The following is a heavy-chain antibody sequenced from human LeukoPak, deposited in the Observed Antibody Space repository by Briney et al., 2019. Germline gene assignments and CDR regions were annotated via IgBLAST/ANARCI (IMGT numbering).Heavy chain of an antibody. D-gene: IGHD3-22*01. J-gene: IGHJ5*01. CDR3: ARESDSSGWYDS. CDR1: GFSFDDYA. CDR2: ISGDGGST. Sequence: GGSLRLSCAAPGFSFDDYAFHWVRQAPGKGLEWVSLISGDGGSTFYADSVKGRFTISRDNSKNSLYLQMSGLRSEDTALYYCARESDSSGWYDSWGQGALVTVSS. V-gene: IGHV3-43*02.